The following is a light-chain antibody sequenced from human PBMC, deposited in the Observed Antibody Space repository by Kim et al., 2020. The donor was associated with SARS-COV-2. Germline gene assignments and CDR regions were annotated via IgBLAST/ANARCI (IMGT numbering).Light chain of an antibody. J-gene: IGLJ2*01. V-gene: IGLV3-19*01. CDR2: GKN. CDR1: SLRNYY. Sequence: ALGQTVTITCQGDSLRNYYASWYQQKPGQAPLIVIYGKNNRPSGIPDRFYGSTSGNTASLTITGAQAEDEADYYCNSRDSTTNHLVFGGGTQLTVL. CDR3: NSRDSTTNHLV.